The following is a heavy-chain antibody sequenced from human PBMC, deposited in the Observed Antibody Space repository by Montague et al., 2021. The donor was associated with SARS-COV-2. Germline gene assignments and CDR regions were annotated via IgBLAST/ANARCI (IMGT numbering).Heavy chain of an antibody. J-gene: IGHJ5*02. CDR3: ARLRRGTYYVSFDP. CDR1: GGSITNYY. D-gene: IGHD1-26*01. CDR2: IYYSATT. Sequence: SQTLSLTCTVSGGSITNYYSTWIRQSPGRGLEWVGYIYYSATTNYNPSLKSRVTMSIDTSKNQFSLSLSSVTAADSAVYYCARLRRGTYYVSFDPWGQGALVSVSS. V-gene: IGHV4-59*12.